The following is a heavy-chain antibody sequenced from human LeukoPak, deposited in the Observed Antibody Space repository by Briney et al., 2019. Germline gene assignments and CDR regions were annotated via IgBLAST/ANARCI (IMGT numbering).Heavy chain of an antibody. CDR3: ARDPWFGDRDAFDI. V-gene: IGHV4-59*01. D-gene: IGHD3-10*01. CDR1: GGSISSYY. J-gene: IGHJ3*02. Sequence: SETLSLTCTVSGGSISSYYWSWIRQPPGKGLEWIGYIYYSGSTNYNPSLKSRVTISVDTSKNQFSLKLSSVTAADTAVYYCARDPWFGDRDAFDIWGQGTMVTVSS. CDR2: IYYSGST.